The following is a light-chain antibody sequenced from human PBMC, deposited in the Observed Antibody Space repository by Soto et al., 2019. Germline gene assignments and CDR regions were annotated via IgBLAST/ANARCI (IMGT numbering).Light chain of an antibody. J-gene: IGLJ3*02. CDR2: EVR. V-gene: IGLV2-14*01. CDR1: NRDIGGYNL. CDR3: SSYTTTRTLL. Sequence: QSVLTQPASVSGSLGQSITISCTGSNRDIGGYNLVSWYQQYPDTAPKLIIYEVRNRPSGVSYRFTGSRSGNTASLTISALQADDEATFDCSSYTTTRTLLFGGGTKLTVL.